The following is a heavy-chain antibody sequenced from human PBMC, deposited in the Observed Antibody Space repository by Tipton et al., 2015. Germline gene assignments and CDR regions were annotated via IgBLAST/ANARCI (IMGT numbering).Heavy chain of an antibody. Sequence: GSLRLSCAASGITFSDYYMGWIRQAPGKGLEWVSAISGSGGNTYYADSVKGRFTISRDNSKNTLYLQMNSLRAEDTAVYYCAKLVVPAAYYYYGMDVWGQGTTVTVSS. CDR3: AKLVVPAAYYYYGMDV. D-gene: IGHD2-2*01. CDR2: ISGSGGNT. J-gene: IGHJ6*02. V-gene: IGHV3-23*01. CDR1: GITFSDYY.